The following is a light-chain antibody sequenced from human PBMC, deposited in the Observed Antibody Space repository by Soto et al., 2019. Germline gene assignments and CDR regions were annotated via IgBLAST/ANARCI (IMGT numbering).Light chain of an antibody. CDR3: QQYSYRTPST. Sequence: EILMTQSPTTLSVSPGERATLSCRASQSVSSNLAWYQQKPGKAPRLLIYGASTRATGIPARFSGSGSGTEYTLTISSRLQAEDSVYYYQQYSYRTPSTFGQGTKVDIK. CDR2: GAS. J-gene: IGKJ1*01. CDR1: QSVSSN. V-gene: IGKV3-15*01.